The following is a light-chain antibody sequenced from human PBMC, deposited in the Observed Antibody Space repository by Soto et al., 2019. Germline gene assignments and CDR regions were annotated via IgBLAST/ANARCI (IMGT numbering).Light chain of an antibody. Sequence: EIVPTPSPGTLSLSPGATPTRSCRASHSVSRTSLAWYQQKPGQAPRLLMYGASDRATGTPGRFSGSGSGTDFTLTISGLEPEDFAVYYCQQYDTSPRTFGQGTKVDIK. J-gene: IGKJ1*01. V-gene: IGKV3-20*01. CDR1: HSVSRTS. CDR3: QQYDTSPRT. CDR2: GAS.